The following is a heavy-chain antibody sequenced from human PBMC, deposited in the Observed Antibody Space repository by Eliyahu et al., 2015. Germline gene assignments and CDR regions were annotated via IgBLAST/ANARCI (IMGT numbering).Heavy chain of an antibody. CDR1: GYSITSGYY. V-gene: IGHV4-38-2*02. D-gene: IGHD3-10*01. CDR2: IYHSGST. J-gene: IGHJ6*02. CDR3: ARDSKTMVRGADYGMDV. Sequence: KPSETLSLTCTVSGYSITSGYYWGWIRQPPGKGLEWIGSIYHSGSTYYNPSLKSRVTISVDTSKNQFSLKLSSVTAADTAVYYCARDSKTMVRGADYGMDVWGQGTTVTVSS.